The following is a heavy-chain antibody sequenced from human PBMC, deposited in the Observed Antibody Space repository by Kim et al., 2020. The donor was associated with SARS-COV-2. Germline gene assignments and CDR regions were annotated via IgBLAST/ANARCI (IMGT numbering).Heavy chain of an antibody. Sequence: SETLSLTCTVSGGSISTSIYYWGWIRQPPGKGLEWIGSIYYSGSTYYNPSLKSRVTISVDTSKNQFSLKLSSVTAADTAVYYCARERIAVAGTGYFQHWGQGTLVTVSS. D-gene: IGHD6-19*01. CDR3: ARERIAVAGTGYFQH. J-gene: IGHJ1*01. CDR1: GGSISTSIYY. V-gene: IGHV4-39*02. CDR2: IYYSGST.